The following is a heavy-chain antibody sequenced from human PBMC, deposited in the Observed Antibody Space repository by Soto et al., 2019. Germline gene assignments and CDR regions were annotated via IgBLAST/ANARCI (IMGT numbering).Heavy chain of an antibody. CDR1: MGYISVGCYS. CDR3: ATYRKFFQI. V-gene: IGHV4-30-2*01. CDR2: IYNSGST. Sequence: PSETLCLSCAFSMGYISVGCYSLRGIRQPPGKGLEWIGFIYNSGSTYYNSSVKSRVTISVDRSKNRFFLNLTSVTAADTAVYYCATYRKFFQIWGQGTKFTVSS. J-gene: IGHJ3*02.